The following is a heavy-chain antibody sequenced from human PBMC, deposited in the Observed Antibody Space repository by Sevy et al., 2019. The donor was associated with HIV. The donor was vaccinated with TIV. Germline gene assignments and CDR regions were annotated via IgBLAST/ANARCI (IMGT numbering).Heavy chain of an antibody. J-gene: IGHJ4*02. CDR1: VASVSSGKYY. D-gene: IGHD3-22*01. CDR2: VSYSGRT. Sequence: SETLSLTCNVSVASVSSGKYYWTWIRQPPGKDLEWIGHVSYSGRTNYNPSLKSRVTISEDTSKNQFSLSPNSVTAADTAMYYCAREIYFYENSGFYYFDSWGLGTLVTVSS. V-gene: IGHV4-61*01. CDR3: AREIYFYENSGFYYFDS.